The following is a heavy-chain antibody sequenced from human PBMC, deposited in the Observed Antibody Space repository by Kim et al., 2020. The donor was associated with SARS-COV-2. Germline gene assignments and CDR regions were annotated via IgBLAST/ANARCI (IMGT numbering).Heavy chain of an antibody. V-gene: IGHV3-30*18. CDR3: AKDIVGGSYYARESLGGMDV. J-gene: IGHJ6*02. CDR1: GFTFSSYG. Sequence: GGSLRLSCAASGFTFSSYGMHWVRQAPGKGLEWVAVISYDGSNKYYADSVKGRFTISRDNSKNTLYLQMNSLRAEDTAVYYCAKDIVGGSYYARESLGGMDVWGQGTTVTVSS. D-gene: IGHD1-26*01. CDR2: ISYDGSNK.